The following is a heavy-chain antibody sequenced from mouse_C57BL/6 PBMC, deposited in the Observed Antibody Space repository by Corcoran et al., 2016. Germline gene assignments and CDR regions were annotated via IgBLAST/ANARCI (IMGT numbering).Heavy chain of an antibody. D-gene: IGHD4-1*01. CDR3: ARRAAGTEAY. J-gene: IGHJ3*01. CDR1: GYTFPTYG. Sequence: QIQLVQSGPELKKPGETVKISCKASGYTFPTYGMRWVKQAPGKGFKWMGWINTYSGVPTYADDFKGRFAFSLETSASTAYLQINNLKNEDTATYFCARRAAGTEAYWGQGTLVTVSA. CDR2: INTYSGVP. V-gene: IGHV9-3*01.